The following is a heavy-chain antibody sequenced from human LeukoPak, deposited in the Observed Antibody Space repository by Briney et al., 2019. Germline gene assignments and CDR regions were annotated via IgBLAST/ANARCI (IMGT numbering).Heavy chain of an antibody. J-gene: IGHJ4*02. CDR3: ARSESILGTTRLNAFFDE. Sequence: PSETLSLTCTVSGGSISRYIDYWVWMRQPPGKGLEGIGCINYSGCTVYYPSHKSRLTISVDTSKNLCSLKLRSGTAADTAIFDCARSESILGTTRLNAFFDEWGLGTLVTVSS. CDR2: INYSGCT. V-gene: IGHV4-39*01. D-gene: IGHD1-26*01. CDR1: GGSISRYIDY.